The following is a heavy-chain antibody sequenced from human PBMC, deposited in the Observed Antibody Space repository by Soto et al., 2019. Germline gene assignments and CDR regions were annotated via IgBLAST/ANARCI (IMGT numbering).Heavy chain of an antibody. D-gene: IGHD3-3*01. CDR2: IYYSGST. CDR3: ARVSLEVSYYYYYGMDV. V-gene: IGHV4-59*01. J-gene: IGHJ6*02. Sequence: SETLSLTCTVSGGSISSYYWSWIRQPPGKGLEWIGYIYYSGSTNYNPSLKSRVTISVDTSKNQFSLKLSSVTAADAAVYYCARVSLEVSYYYYYGMDVWGQGTTVTVSS. CDR1: GGSISSYY.